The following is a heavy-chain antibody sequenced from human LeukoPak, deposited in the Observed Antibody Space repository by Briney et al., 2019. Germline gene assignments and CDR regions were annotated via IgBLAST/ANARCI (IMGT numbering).Heavy chain of an antibody. J-gene: IGHJ4*02. CDR2: IYYSGST. CDR3: ASGGFLGGNFWGYYFDY. D-gene: IGHD4-23*01. Sequence: SETLSLTCTVSGGPISSYYWSWIRQPPGKGLEWIGYIYYSGSTNYNPSLKSRVTISVDTSKTHFSLKLSSVTAADTAVYYCASGGFLGGNFWGYYFDYWGQGTLVTVSS. V-gene: IGHV4-59*08. CDR1: GGPISSYY.